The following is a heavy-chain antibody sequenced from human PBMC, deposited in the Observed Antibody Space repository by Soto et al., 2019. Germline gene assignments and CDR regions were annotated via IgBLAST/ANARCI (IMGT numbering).Heavy chain of an antibody. CDR2: ISSSSSYI. Sequence: GGSLRLSCAASGFTFSSYSMNWVRQAPGKGLEWVSSISSSSSYIYYADSVKGRFTISRDNAKNSLYLQMNSLRAEDTDVYYCARDPGRYCSGGSCYNDAFDIWGQGTMVTVSS. D-gene: IGHD2-15*01. V-gene: IGHV3-21*01. CDR1: GFTFSSYS. J-gene: IGHJ3*02. CDR3: ARDPGRYCSGGSCYNDAFDI.